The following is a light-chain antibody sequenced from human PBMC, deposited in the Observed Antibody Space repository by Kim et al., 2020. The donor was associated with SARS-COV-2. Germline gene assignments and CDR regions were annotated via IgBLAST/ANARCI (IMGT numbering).Light chain of an antibody. J-gene: IGLJ2*01. V-gene: IGLV3-19*01. CDR3: TSRDSNGNKMV. CDR2: STN. CDR1: SLRRYY. Sequence: ALGQTVRITCQGDSLRRYYASWYQQKPGQAPRLGIYSTNKRPSGIPDRFSGSSPGNTASLTITGAQAEDEADYYCTSRDSNGNKMVFGGGTKLTVL.